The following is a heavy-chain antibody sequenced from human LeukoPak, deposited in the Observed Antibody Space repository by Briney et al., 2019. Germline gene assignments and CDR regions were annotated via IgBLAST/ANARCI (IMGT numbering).Heavy chain of an antibody. J-gene: IGHJ4*02. Sequence: GGSLRLSCAASGFTFDDYAMHWVRQAPGKGLEWVSLFSGDGGSTYYADSVKGRFTISRDNSKNSLYLQMNSLRTEDTALYYCAKVGWSPYDSSGYFSQIDHGGQRTLVTVSS. V-gene: IGHV3-43*02. CDR3: AKVGWSPYDSSGYFSQIDH. CDR1: GFTFDDYA. CDR2: FSGDGGST. D-gene: IGHD3-22*01.